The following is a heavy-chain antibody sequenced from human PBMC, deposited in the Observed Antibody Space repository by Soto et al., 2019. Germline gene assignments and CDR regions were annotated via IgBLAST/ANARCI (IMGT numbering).Heavy chain of an antibody. Sequence: GGSLRLSCAASGFIFNSYEMNWVRQAPGKGLEWVSYISSSGSSKYYADSVEGRFTISRDNSKNTLYLQMNSLRAEDTAVYYCAKDRGGYNDYFDYWGQGTLVTVPQ. V-gene: IGHV3-48*03. CDR3: AKDRGGYNDYFDY. J-gene: IGHJ4*02. CDR1: GFIFNSYE. CDR2: ISSSGSSK. D-gene: IGHD5-12*01.